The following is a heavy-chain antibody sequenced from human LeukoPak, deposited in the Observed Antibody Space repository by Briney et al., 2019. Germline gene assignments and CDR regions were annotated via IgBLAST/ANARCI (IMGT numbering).Heavy chain of an antibody. CDR3: ARDLSTGPADYCFDS. V-gene: IGHV3-30-3*01. CDR1: GSTFSDYA. CDR2: ISNVGGSK. D-gene: IGHD2-2*01. Sequence: GRSLRLSCAASGSTFSDYAIHWVRQAPGKGLEWVSVISNVGGSKHYADSVKGRFTVSRDNSKNTLLLQMNSLRPEDTAVYYCARDLSTGPADYCFDSWGQGTLVTVSS. J-gene: IGHJ4*02.